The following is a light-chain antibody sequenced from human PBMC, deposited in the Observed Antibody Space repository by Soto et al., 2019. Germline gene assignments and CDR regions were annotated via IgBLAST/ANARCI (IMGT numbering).Light chain of an antibody. CDR3: CSYAGSYTLWV. Sequence: QSALTQPRSVSGSPGQSVTISCTGTSSDVGGYNYVSWYQQYPGKAPKLIIYDVSKRPSGVPDRFSGSKSGNTASLTISGLQAEDEDDYYCCSYAGSYTLWVFGGGTKLTV. CDR2: DVS. J-gene: IGLJ3*02. V-gene: IGLV2-11*01. CDR1: SSDVGGYNY.